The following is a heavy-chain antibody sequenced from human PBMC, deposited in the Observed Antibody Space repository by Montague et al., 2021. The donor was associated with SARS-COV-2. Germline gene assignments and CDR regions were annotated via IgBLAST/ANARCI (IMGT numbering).Heavy chain of an antibody. D-gene: IGHD4-17*01. CDR1: GDSVWSNTAA. J-gene: IGHJ1*01. CDR3: ARDGDYGGTWYSFLQN. Sequence: CAISGDSVWSNTAAWNWIRQSPSGGLEWLGRTNYRSKWTSDYATSVEGRISIDPDTSMNQFSLHLNSVTPEDTAIYYCARDGDYGGTWYSFLQNWGQGTLVIVSS. CDR2: TNYRSKWTS. V-gene: IGHV6-1*01.